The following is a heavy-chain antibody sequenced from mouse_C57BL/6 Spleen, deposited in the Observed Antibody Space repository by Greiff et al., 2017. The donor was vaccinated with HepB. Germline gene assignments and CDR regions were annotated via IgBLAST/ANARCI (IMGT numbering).Heavy chain of an antibody. CDR1: GFNIKDYY. D-gene: IGHD1-1*01. CDR3: ASTDGSSWFAY. V-gene: IGHV14-2*01. Sequence: DVKLQESGAELVKPGASVKLSCTASGFNIKDYYMHWVKQRTEQGLEWIGRIDPEDGETKYAPKFQGKATITADTSSNTANLQLSSLTSEDTAVYYCASTDGSSWFAYWGQGTLVTVSA. J-gene: IGHJ3*01. CDR2: IDPEDGET.